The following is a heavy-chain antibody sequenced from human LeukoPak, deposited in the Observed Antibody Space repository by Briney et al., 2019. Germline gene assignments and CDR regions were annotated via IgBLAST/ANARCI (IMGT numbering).Heavy chain of an antibody. V-gene: IGHV3-33*01. Sequence: GRSLRLSCAASGFTFSDCHIHWVRQAPGKGLDWVALIWYDEDAKFYADSVKGRFTISRDNSKDTLYLQMNSLGVEDTAVYYCARERGGDAFDIWGQGTMATVSS. CDR2: IWYDEDAK. CDR1: GFTFSDCH. J-gene: IGHJ3*02. D-gene: IGHD2-15*01. CDR3: ARERGGDAFDI.